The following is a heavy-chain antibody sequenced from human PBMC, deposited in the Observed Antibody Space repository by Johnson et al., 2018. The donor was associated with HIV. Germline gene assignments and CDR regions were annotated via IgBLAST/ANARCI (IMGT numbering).Heavy chain of an antibody. CDR1: GFTFSNFG. J-gene: IGHJ3*02. D-gene: IGHD5-12*01. CDR2: IQYDGSNK. CDR3: ARSDSGYDAFDI. V-gene: IGHV3-30*03. Sequence: QVQLVESGGGVVQPGRSLRLSCAASGFTFSNFGMHWVRQAPGQGLEWVAFIQYDGSNKYYADSVKGRFTISRDNSKNTLHLQMNNVRAEDTAIYYCARSDSGYDAFDIWGQGTMVTVSS.